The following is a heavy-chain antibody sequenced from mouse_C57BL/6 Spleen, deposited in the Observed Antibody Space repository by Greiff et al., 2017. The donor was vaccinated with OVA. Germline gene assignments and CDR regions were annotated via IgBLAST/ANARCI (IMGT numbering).Heavy chain of an antibody. CDR3: ARDVDYGGLFAY. CDR2: IDPSDSYT. D-gene: IGHD2-4*01. J-gene: IGHJ3*01. Sequence: QVQLQQPGAELVMPGASVKLSCKASGYTFTSYWMHWVKQRPGQGLEWIGEIDPSDSYTNYNQKFKGKSTLTVDKSSSTAYMQLSSLTSEDSAVYYCARDVDYGGLFAYWGQGTLVTVSA. V-gene: IGHV1-69*01. CDR1: GYTFTSYW.